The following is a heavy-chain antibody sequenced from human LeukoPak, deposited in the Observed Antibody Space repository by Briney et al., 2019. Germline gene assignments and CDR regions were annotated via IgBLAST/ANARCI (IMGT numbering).Heavy chain of an antibody. J-gene: IGHJ3*01. Sequence: PSETLSLTCTVSGGSISSSYYYWRWIRQPPGKGLEWIGNIYYTGNTNYNPSLKSRVSISLDTSRNQFFLNLSSVTATNTAVYYCARSFGSKNAFDVWGQGTVVTVSS. CDR3: ARSFGSKNAFDV. CDR1: GGSISSSYYY. D-gene: IGHD3-3*01. CDR2: IYYTGNT. V-gene: IGHV4-61*05.